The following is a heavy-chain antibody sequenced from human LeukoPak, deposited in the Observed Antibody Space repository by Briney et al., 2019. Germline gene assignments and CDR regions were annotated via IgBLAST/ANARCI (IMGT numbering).Heavy chain of an antibody. CDR1: GFTFSRYA. Sequence: GGSLRLSCAASGFTFSRYAMHWVPQAPGKGLEWVAVISYDGSNKYYADSVKGRFTIHRDNSKNTLYLPINRLRAEDTAVYYCARGTGGIDYWGQGTLVTVSS. CDR3: ARGTGGIDY. CDR2: ISYDGSNK. V-gene: IGHV3-30-3*01. J-gene: IGHJ4*02. D-gene: IGHD3/OR15-3a*01.